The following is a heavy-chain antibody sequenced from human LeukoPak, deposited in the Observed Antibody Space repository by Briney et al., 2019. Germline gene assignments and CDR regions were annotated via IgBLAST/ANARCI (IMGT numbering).Heavy chain of an antibody. V-gene: IGHV3-7*01. CDR2: IKQDGSEK. CDR3: ASQPAAIGVDY. CDR1: GFTFSSYW. J-gene: IGHJ4*02. D-gene: IGHD2-2*02. Sequence: GGSLRLSCAASGFTFSSYWMSWVRQAPGKGLEWVANIKQDGSEKNYVDSVKGRFTISRDNAKNSLFLQMNSLRAEDAAVYYCASQPAAIGVDYWGQGTLVTVSS.